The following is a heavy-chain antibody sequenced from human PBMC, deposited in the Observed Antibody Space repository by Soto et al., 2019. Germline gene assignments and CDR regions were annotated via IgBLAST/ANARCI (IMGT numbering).Heavy chain of an antibody. D-gene: IGHD4-17*01. CDR2: ISSISSTI. J-gene: IGHJ5*02. CDR1: GFTGSSDI. V-gene: IGHV3-48*01. CDR3: ARAGGDLNWFDP. Sequence: LTRSSAASGFTGSSDIMNFVRHAPCKSLEWGSYISSISSTIYYAHSVKGRFTISGDNAKNSLYLQMNSLRAEDTAVYYCARAGGDLNWFDPWGQGTLVTVSS.